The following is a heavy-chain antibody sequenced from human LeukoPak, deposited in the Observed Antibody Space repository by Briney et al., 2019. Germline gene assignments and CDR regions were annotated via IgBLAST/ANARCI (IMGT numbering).Heavy chain of an antibody. J-gene: IGHJ5*02. D-gene: IGHD1-14*01. CDR1: GYTFTGYY. CDR3: AREEKAETDGGARWFDP. Sequence: ASVKVSCKASGYTFTGYYMHWVRQAPGQGLEWMGWINPNSGGTNYAQKFQGRVTMTRDTSISTAYMELSRLRSDDTAVYYCAREEKAETDGGARWFDPWGQGTLVTVSS. V-gene: IGHV1-2*02. CDR2: INPNSGGT.